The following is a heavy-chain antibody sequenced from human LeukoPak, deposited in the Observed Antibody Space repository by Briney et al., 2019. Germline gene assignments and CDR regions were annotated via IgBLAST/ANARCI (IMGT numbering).Heavy chain of an antibody. CDR1: GFTFSSYS. Sequence: GGSLRLSCAASGFTFSSYSMNWVRQAPGKGLEWVSSISSSSSYIYYADSVKGRFTISRDNAKNSLYLQVNSLRAEDTAVYYCARDLYDSSGYYYPYYYYGMDVWGQGTTVTVSS. CDR2: ISSSSSYI. J-gene: IGHJ6*02. D-gene: IGHD3-22*01. V-gene: IGHV3-21*01. CDR3: ARDLYDSSGYYYPYYYYGMDV.